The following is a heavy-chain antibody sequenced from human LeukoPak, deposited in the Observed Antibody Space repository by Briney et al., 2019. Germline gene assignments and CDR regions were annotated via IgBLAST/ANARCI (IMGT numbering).Heavy chain of an antibody. CDR1: GFTFSGSA. Sequence: GGSLRLSCVASGFTFSGSAMRWVRQASGKGLEWVGSIRGKANSYATAYAASVKVRFTISRDDSKNTAYLQMNSLKTKDTAEYYCAAARPDYYYYGMDVWGQGTTVTVSS. J-gene: IGHJ6*02. D-gene: IGHD6-6*01. CDR2: IRGKANSYAT. V-gene: IGHV3-73*01. CDR3: AAARPDYYYYGMDV.